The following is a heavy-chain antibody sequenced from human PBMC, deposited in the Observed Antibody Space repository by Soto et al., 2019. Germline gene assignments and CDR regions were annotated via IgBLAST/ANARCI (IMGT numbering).Heavy chain of an antibody. CDR1: GGSISSDDYY. CDR3: PNAQILYRFTP. Sequence: TLSLACTGSGGSISSDDYYWCWIRQPPGRGLEWIGYIYYRGGTYYNPSRKSRVTIAVDTSKNQFSLKLSSVTAADTAVYYCPNAQILYRFTPSGYATLVTVSS. CDR2: IYYRGGT. V-gene: IGHV4-30-4*01. J-gene: IGHJ5*02. D-gene: IGHD2-2*02.